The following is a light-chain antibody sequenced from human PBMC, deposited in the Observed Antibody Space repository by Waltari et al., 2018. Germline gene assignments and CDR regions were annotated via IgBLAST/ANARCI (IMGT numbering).Light chain of an antibody. CDR3: ASWDYSLNGVV. CDR2: SNS. J-gene: IGLJ2*01. Sequence: QPVVTQPPSASGTPGQRVTISCSGSSSNIESNPVNWYQQLPGTAPRLLIYSNSHRPSGVPDRFSASTSAKSASLAISGLQSDDEGNYYCASWDYSLNGVVYGGGTKLTVL. V-gene: IGLV1-44*01. CDR1: SSNIESNP.